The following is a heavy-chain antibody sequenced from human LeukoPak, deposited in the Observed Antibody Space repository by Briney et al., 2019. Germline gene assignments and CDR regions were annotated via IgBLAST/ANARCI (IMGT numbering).Heavy chain of an antibody. Sequence: PSETLSLTCTVSGGSISSYYWGWIRQPPGKGLEWIGSIYYSGSTYYNPSLKSRVTISVDTSKNQFSLKLSSVTAADTAVYYCARGRTHNWNYHGVLYFDHWGQGTLVTVSS. CDR2: IYYSGST. D-gene: IGHD1-7*01. CDR1: GGSISSYY. CDR3: ARGRTHNWNYHGVLYFDH. V-gene: IGHV4-39*07. J-gene: IGHJ4*02.